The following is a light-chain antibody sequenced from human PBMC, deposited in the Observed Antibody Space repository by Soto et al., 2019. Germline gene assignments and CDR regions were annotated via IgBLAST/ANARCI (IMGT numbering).Light chain of an antibody. V-gene: IGKV2D-29*01. CDR2: EVS. Sequence: EIVMTQTPLSLSVTPGQSASISCRSSQTLLHSNGKSYLYWYLQKAGQAPQLLIYEVSKRFSGVPDRISGSGAGTDFTLKISRVEAEDVGVYYCLQSLHCPLTFGGGTKMEIK. J-gene: IGKJ4*01. CDR3: LQSLHCPLT. CDR1: QTLLHSNGKSY.